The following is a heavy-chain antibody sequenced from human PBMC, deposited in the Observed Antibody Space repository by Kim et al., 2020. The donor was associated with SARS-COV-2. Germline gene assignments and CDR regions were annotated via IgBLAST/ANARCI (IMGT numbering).Heavy chain of an antibody. CDR3: ARAKYSSSWYDYYYGMDV. CDR1: GDSVSSNSAA. J-gene: IGHJ6*02. D-gene: IGHD6-13*01. CDR2: TYYRSKWYN. V-gene: IGHV6-1*01. Sequence: SQTLSLTCAISGDSVSSNSAAWNWIRQSPSRGLEWLGRTYYRSKWYNDYAVSVKSRITINPDTSKNQFSLQLNSVTPEDTAVYYCARAKYSSSWYDYYYGMDVWGQGTTVTVSS.